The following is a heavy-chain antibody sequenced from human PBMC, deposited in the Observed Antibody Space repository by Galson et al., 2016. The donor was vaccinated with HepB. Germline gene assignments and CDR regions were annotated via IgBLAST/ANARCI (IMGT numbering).Heavy chain of an antibody. Sequence: SLRLSCAASGFTFSRHWMHWARQAPGKGLVWVSRIKGDGRHTVYADSVQGRFSISRDNAKNTLYLQMNSLRAEDTAVYYCARDNNGYSFEFWGQATLVTVSS. V-gene: IGHV3-74*01. D-gene: IGHD5-18*01. J-gene: IGHJ4*02. CDR3: ARDNNGYSFEF. CDR1: GFTFSRHW. CDR2: IKGDGRHT.